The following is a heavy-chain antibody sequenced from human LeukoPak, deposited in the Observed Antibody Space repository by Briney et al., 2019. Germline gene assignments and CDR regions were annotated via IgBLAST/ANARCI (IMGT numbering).Heavy chain of an antibody. CDR3: ARAHALCSGGSCYLVY. V-gene: IGHV5-51*01. Sequence: GESLKISCKGSGYSFTSYWIGWVRQMPGKGLEWMGIIYPGDSDTRYSPSFQGQVTISADKSISTAYLQWSSLKASDTAMYYCARAHALCSGGSCYLVYRGQGTLVTVSS. J-gene: IGHJ4*02. CDR1: GYSFTSYW. D-gene: IGHD2-15*01. CDR2: IYPGDSDT.